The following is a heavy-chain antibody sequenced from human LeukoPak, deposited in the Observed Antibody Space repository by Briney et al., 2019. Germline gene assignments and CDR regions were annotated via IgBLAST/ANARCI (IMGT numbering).Heavy chain of an antibody. CDR1: GYTFTNYW. D-gene: IGHD1-1*01. Sequence: KVGESLKISCKGSGYTFTNYWIDWVRQMPGKGLEWMGIIYPGDSDTRYSPSFQGQVTISADRSISTAYLQWSSLKASDTAMYYCARHETGPYFDYWGQGTLVTVSS. CDR2: IYPGDSDT. CDR3: ARHETGPYFDY. V-gene: IGHV5-51*01. J-gene: IGHJ4*02.